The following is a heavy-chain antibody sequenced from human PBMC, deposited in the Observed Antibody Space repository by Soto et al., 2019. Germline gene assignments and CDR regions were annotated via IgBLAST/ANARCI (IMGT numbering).Heavy chain of an antibody. V-gene: IGHV1-18*01. CDR1: GYTFTSYG. Sequence: QVQLVQSGAEVKKPGASVKVSCKASGYTFTSYGISWVRQAPGQGLEWMGWISAYNGNTNYAQKLQGRVTMTTDTPTSTAYMGLRSIRSDDTAVYYCARDGAAAALADDAFDIWGQGTMVTVS. CDR2: ISAYNGNT. J-gene: IGHJ3*02. D-gene: IGHD6-13*01. CDR3: ARDGAAAALADDAFDI.